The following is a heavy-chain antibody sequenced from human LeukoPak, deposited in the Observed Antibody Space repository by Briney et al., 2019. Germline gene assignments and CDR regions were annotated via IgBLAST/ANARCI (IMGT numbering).Heavy chain of an antibody. J-gene: IGHJ4*02. Sequence: PGGSLRLSCAASGFTFSSYSMNWVRQARGKGLEWVSSIGSSSPYLYYADSLKGRFIISRDNSKNSLFLQMNSLRAEDTAVYYCARDADILTAYSFDYWGQGTLVTVSS. CDR2: IGSSSPYL. D-gene: IGHD3-9*01. CDR1: GFTFSSYS. V-gene: IGHV3-21*01. CDR3: ARDADILTAYSFDY.